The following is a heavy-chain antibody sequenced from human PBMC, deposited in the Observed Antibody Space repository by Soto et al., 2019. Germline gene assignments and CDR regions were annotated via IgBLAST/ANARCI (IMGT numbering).Heavy chain of an antibody. CDR1: GFSVSRNY. CDR2: VYSGGAT. V-gene: IGHV3-53*02. J-gene: IGHJ4*02. D-gene: IGHD3-10*01. Sequence: QLVETGGGLIQPGTSLTLSCAASGFSVSRNYMTWVRQAPGKGLEWVSFVYSGGATFYADSVKGRFILSRDDSQNKMYLQMTNLRAEDTAVYYCSRVPGRLWGRGTLVTVAS. CDR3: SRVPGRL.